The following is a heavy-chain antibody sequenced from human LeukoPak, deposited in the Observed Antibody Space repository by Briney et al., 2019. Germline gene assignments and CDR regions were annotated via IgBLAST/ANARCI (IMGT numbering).Heavy chain of an antibody. V-gene: IGHV1-2*02. Sequence: ASVKVSCKASGYTFTGYYMHWVRQAPGQGLEWMGWINPNSGGTNYAQKFQGRVTMTRDTSISTAYLQWSSLRSSDTAMYYCARLSLPSQHLGHGGLDPWGQGTLVTVSS. J-gene: IGHJ5*02. CDR1: GYTFTGYY. D-gene: IGHD6-13*01. CDR2: INPNSGGT. CDR3: ARLSLPSQHLGHGGLDP.